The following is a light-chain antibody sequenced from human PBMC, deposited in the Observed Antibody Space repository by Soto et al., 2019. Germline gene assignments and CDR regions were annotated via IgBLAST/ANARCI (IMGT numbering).Light chain of an antibody. CDR2: KAS. Sequence: DIQMTQSPSTLSAFVGDRVTITCRASQSISTRLAWYQQEPGKAPKLLIHKASSLQSGVPSRFSGSGSGTDFTLTISSLHPDDFATYYFQQYNSSSPTFGQGTWVEIK. V-gene: IGKV1-5*03. CDR3: QQYNSSSPT. CDR1: QSISTR. J-gene: IGKJ1*01.